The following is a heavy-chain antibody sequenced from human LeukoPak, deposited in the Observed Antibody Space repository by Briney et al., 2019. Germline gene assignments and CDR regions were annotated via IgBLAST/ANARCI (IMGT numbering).Heavy chain of an antibody. CDR3: AREGMSEQQLVPANWFDP. CDR1: GYTFTGYY. V-gene: IGHV1-2*06. J-gene: IGHJ5*02. CDR2: INPNSGDT. D-gene: IGHD6-13*01. Sequence: GASVKVSCKASGYTFTGYYVHWVRQAPGQGLEWMGRINPNSGDTNYAQKFQGRVTMTRDTSISTAYMELSRLRSDDTAVYYCAREGMSEQQLVPANWFDPWGQGTLVTVSS.